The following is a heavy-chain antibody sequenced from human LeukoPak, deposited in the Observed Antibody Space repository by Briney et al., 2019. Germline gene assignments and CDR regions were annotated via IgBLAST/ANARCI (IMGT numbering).Heavy chain of an antibody. CDR1: GESFSGYY. V-gene: IGHV4-34*01. CDR3: ARGSAYYYDSSGYYDY. Sequence: SETLSLTCAVYGESFSGYYWSWIRQPPGKGLEWIGEINHSGSTNYNPSLKSRVTISVDTSKNQFSLKLSSVTAADTAVYYCARGSAYYYDSSGYYDYWGQGTLVTVSS. D-gene: IGHD3-22*01. CDR2: INHSGST. J-gene: IGHJ4*02.